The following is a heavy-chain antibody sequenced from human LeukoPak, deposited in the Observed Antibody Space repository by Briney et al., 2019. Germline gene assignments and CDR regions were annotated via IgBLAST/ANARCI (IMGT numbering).Heavy chain of an antibody. CDR3: ARDGTTVDYYYYMDV. V-gene: IGHV1-18*01. J-gene: IGHJ6*03. CDR2: ITAYNGNT. CDR1: GYTFTSYG. D-gene: IGHD4-23*01. Sequence: ASVKVSCKASGYTFTSYGISWVRQAPGQGLEWMGWITAYNGNTNYAQKLQGRVTMTTDTSTSTAYMELRSLRSDDTAVYYCARDGTTVDYYYYMDVWGKGTTVTVSS.